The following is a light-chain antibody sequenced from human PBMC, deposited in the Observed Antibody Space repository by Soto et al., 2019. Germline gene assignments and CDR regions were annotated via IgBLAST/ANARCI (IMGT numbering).Light chain of an antibody. CDR3: QSYDRSLSGSV. V-gene: IGLV1-40*01. CDR2: GND. CDR1: SSNIGAGYD. J-gene: IGLJ1*01. Sequence: QSVLTQPPSVSGAPGQGVTISCTGSSSNIGAGYDVHWYQQLPGAAPKLLIFGNDNRPSGVPDRFSGSRSGTPASLAITGLQAEDEADYYCQSYDRSLSGSVFGAGTKLTVL.